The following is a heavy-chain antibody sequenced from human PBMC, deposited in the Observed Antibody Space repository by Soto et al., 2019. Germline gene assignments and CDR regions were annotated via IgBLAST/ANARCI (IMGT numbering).Heavy chain of an antibody. Sequence: QVQLQQWGAGLLKHSATLSLTCAVYGGSFSGYYWSWIRQPPGKGLEWIGEINHSGSTNYNPYLNSRVTISVDTAKIQVSLKLSSVTAADRGVYCCARRSRGARVFGYWGQGTLVTVSS. V-gene: IGHV4-34*01. J-gene: IGHJ4*02. CDR2: INHSGST. CDR1: GGSFSGYY. CDR3: ARRSRGARVFGY. D-gene: IGHD1-26*01.